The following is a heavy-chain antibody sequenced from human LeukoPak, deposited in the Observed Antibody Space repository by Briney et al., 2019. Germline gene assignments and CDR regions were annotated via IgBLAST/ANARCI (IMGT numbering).Heavy chain of an antibody. CDR1: GYTFTSYD. D-gene: IGHD1-26*01. CDR2: MNPNSGNT. J-gene: IGHJ6*03. Sequence: GASVKVSCKASGYTFTSYDINWVRQATGQGLEWMGWMNPNSGNTGYAQKFQGRVTITRNTSISTAYMELSSLRSEDTAVYYCARVWEVPSGYYYYMDVWGKGTTVTVSS. V-gene: IGHV1-8*01. CDR3: ARVWEVPSGYYYYMDV.